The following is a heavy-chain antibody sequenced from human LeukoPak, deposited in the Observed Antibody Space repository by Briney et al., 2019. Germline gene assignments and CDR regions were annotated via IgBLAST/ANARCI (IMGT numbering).Heavy chain of an antibody. J-gene: IGHJ4*02. CDR2: LSWDGNIK. CDR1: GFTLSSHA. CDR3: ARDISGGYSFDY. Sequence: GGSLRLSCAASGFTLSSHAMHWVRQAPGKGLEWVSFLSWDGNIKYYTDSVKGRFTSSRDNSRNTLYLQMNSLGPRDTAVYYCARDISGGYSFDYWGQGTLVTVSS. D-gene: IGHD1-26*01. V-gene: IGHV3-30-3*01.